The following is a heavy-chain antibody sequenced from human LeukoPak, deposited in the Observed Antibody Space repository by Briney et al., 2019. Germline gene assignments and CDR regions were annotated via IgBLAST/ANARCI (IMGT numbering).Heavy chain of an antibody. Sequence: GESLKISCKGSGYTFNNYWIGWVRQMPGKGLEWMGFLYPDASATTYNPSFQGRVTISVDRSVTSAYLEWSSLTASDTAMYYCARLGEDVAVGVAGYWFDPWGQGTLVTVSS. J-gene: IGHJ5*02. CDR2: LYPDASAT. CDR3: ARLGEDVAVGVAGYWFDP. CDR1: GYTFNNYW. V-gene: IGHV5-51*01. D-gene: IGHD2-15*01.